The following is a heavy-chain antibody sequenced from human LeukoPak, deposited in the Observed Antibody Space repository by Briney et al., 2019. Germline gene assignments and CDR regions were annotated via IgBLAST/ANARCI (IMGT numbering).Heavy chain of an antibody. J-gene: IGHJ6*02. CDR3: ARRMIQTTVGYYYGMDV. CDR2: INAGNGNT. V-gene: IGHV1-3*01. CDR1: GYTFTSYA. D-gene: IGHD4-23*01. Sequence: ASVKVSCKASGYTFTSYAMHWVRQAPGQRLEWMGWINAGNGNTKYSQKFQGRVTITRDTSASTAYMELSSLRSDDTAVYYCARRMIQTTVGYYYGMDVWGQGTTVTVSS.